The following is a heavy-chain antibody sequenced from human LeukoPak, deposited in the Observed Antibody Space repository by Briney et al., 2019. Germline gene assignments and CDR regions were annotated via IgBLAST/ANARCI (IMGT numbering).Heavy chain of an antibody. CDR1: GGSISSGDYY. CDR3: AADPGNWFDP. D-gene: IGHD2-8*02. J-gene: IGHJ5*02. CDR2: IYYSGST. Sequence: SETLSLTCTVSGGSISSGDYYWSWIRQPPGKGLEWIGYIYYSGSTYYNPSLKSRVTITVDTSKNQFSLKLSSVTAADTAVYYCAADPGNWFDPWGQGTLVTVSS. V-gene: IGHV4-30-4*08.